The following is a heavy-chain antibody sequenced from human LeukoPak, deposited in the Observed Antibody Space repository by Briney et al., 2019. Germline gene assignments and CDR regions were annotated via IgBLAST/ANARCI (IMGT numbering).Heavy chain of an antibody. CDR2: IYYSGST. J-gene: IGHJ4*02. Sequence: PSETLSLTCTVSGVTISSSRYYWGWIRQPPGKGLEWISNIYYSGSTYYNPSLKSRVTISVDTSKNQFSLKLSSVTAADTAVYYCARAKLLWFPYLDYWGQGTLVTVSS. V-gene: IGHV4-39*01. CDR3: ARAKLLWFPYLDY. D-gene: IGHD3-10*01. CDR1: GVTISSSRYY.